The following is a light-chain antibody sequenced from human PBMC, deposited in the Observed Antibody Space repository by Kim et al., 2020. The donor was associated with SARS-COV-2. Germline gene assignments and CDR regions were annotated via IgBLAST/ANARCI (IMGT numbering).Light chain of an antibody. CDR2: GST. J-gene: IGLJ1*01. V-gene: IGLV1-40*01. Sequence: QRVTISCTGSSSNIGAGYDVHWYQQFPGTAPKLLIYGSTSRPSGVPDRFSGSKSGTSASLAITGLQAEDEADYFYQSYDNSLSGYVFATGTKVTVL. CDR3: QSYDNSLSGYV. CDR1: SSNIGAGYD.